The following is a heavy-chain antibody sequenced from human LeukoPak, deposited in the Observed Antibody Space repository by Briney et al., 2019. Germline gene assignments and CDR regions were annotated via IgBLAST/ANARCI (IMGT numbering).Heavy chain of an antibody. J-gene: IGHJ3*02. CDR3: ARDDSSGWYGSHDAFDI. Sequence: PSETLSLTCTVSGGSISSYYWSWLRQPPGKGLEWIGYIYYSGSTNYNPSLKSRVTISVDTSKNQFSLKLSSVTAADTAVYYCARDDSSGWYGSHDAFDIWGQGTMVTVSS. CDR1: GGSISSYY. V-gene: IGHV4-59*01. D-gene: IGHD6-19*01. CDR2: IYYSGST.